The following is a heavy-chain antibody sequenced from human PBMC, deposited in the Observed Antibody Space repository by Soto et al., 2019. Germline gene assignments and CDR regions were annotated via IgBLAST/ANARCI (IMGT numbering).Heavy chain of an antibody. Sequence: QVQLVQSGAEVKKPGASVKVSCKASGYTFTSYYMHWVRQAPGQGPEWMGIIYPSGGSTSYAQKFQERVTMTRDTSTTTVYMELRSLRSEDTAVYFCARPKKRGDYGAPDSWGQGTLVIVSS. J-gene: IGHJ4*02. V-gene: IGHV1-46*01. D-gene: IGHD4-17*01. CDR1: GYTFTSYY. CDR3: ARPKKRGDYGAPDS. CDR2: IYPSGGST.